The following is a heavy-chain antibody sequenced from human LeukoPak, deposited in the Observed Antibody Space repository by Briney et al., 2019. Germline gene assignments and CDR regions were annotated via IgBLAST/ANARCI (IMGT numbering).Heavy chain of an antibody. Sequence: GGSLRLSCAASGFTFSSYWMHWVRQAPGKGLVWVSRINSDGTSTSYADSVKGRFTISRDNAKSTLYLQMDSLRAEDTAVYYCAKGDNYYDSSGYYHVKALFDYWGQGALVTVSS. CDR3: AKGDNYYDSSGYYHVKALFDY. J-gene: IGHJ4*02. CDR2: INSDGTST. D-gene: IGHD3-22*01. CDR1: GFTFSSYW. V-gene: IGHV3-74*01.